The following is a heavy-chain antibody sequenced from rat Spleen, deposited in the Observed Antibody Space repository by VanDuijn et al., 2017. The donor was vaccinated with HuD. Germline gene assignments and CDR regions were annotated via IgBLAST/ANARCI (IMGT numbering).Heavy chain of an antibody. CDR3: ARHFTGYTYVMDA. Sequence: EVQLVESGGGLVQPGRSLTLSCAASGFTFSDYDMAWVRQAPTRGLEWVASITYDGSNAYYRDSVKGRFIISRDDAKTTLYLQMDSLRSEDTATYYCARHFTGYTYVMDAWGQGASVTVSS. D-gene: IGHD4-3*01. CDR2: ITYDGSNA. J-gene: IGHJ4*01. V-gene: IGHV5-7*01. CDR1: GFTFSDYD.